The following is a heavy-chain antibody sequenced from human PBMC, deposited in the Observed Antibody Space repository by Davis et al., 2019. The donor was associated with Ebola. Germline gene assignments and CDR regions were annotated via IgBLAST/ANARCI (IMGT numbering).Heavy chain of an antibody. CDR2: ISYSGDT. CDR3: ARRGWFRRFYGMDV. V-gene: IGHV4-59*02. Sequence: MPGGSLRLSCTASGFTVSSNHMSWIRQHPGKGLEWIGHISYSGDTYYNPSLKSRLTISLDTSKSHFSLKLSSVTAADTAVYYCARRGWFRRFYGMDVWGQGTTVTVSS. D-gene: IGHD2-15*01. CDR1: GFTVSSNH. J-gene: IGHJ6*02.